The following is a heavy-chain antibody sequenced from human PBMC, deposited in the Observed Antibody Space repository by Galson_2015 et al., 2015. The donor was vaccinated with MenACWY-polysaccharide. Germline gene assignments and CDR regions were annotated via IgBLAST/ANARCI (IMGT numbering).Heavy chain of an antibody. J-gene: IGHJ6*02. Sequence: SLRLSCAVSGTSFRSYAMHWVRQAPGKGLEWVAVVSYDGSKQYYADSVKGRVTVSRDDSKNTVYLQMNSPRPDDTAVYSCTKDRPLRGLTKFYYGMDVWGQGTTVIVSS. CDR3: TKDRPLRGLTKFYYGMDV. V-gene: IGHV3-30*04. CDR2: VSYDGSKQ. CDR1: GTSFRSYA.